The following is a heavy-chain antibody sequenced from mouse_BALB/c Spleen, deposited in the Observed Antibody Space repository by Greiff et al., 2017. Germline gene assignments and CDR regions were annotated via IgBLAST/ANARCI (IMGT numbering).Heavy chain of an antibody. V-gene: IGHV1-39*01. D-gene: IGHD1-1*01. Sequence: HLVESGPELEKPGASVKISCKASGYSFTGYNMNWVKQSNGKSLEWIGNIDPYYGGTSYNQKFKGKATLTVDKSSSTAYMQLKSLTSEDSAVYYCARWGVVGHYYAMDYWGQGTSVTVSS. CDR2: IDPYYGGT. CDR3: ARWGVVGHYYAMDY. CDR1: GYSFTGYN. J-gene: IGHJ4*01.